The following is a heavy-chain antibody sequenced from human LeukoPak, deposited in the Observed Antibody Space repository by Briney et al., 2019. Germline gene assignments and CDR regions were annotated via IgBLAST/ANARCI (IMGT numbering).Heavy chain of an antibody. J-gene: IGHJ4*02. CDR3: AKDRDSSSGSSYLDF. V-gene: IGHV3-23*01. D-gene: IGHD6-13*01. CDR2: ISGSSTST. CDR1: GFTFSIYV. Sequence: GGSLRLSCAASGFTFSIYVMTWVRQAPGKGLEWVSGISGSSTSTWYADSVKGRFTISRDNSKNTLYLQMNGLRAEDTAVYYCAKDRDSSSGSSYLDFWGQGTLVTVSS.